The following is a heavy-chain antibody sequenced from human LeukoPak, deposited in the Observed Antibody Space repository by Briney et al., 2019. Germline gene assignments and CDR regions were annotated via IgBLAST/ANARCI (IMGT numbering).Heavy chain of an antibody. CDR1: GFTFSNAW. J-gene: IGHJ4*02. Sequence: GGSLRLSCAASGFTFSNAWMSWVRQAPGRWLEWVGRIKRKGDDGTIDYAAPVKGRLSISRDDSKNTLYLQMKSLKSEDTAVYYCTAGTGRSDFDYWGQGTLVTVSS. D-gene: IGHD3/OR15-3a*01. V-gene: IGHV3-15*01. CDR2: IKRKGDDGTI. CDR3: TAGTGRSDFDY.